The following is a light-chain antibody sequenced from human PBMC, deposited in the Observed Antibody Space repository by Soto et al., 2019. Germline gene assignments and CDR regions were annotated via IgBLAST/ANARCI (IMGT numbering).Light chain of an antibody. J-gene: IGKJ5*01. V-gene: IGKV1-39*01. CDR3: QQGYTTPIT. CDR1: QSISGY. CDR2: ATS. Sequence: DIQMTQSPSSLSASVGDRVTITCRASQSISGYLNWYQQKPGKAPKLLIYATSTLESGVPSRFSGSGSGTDFTLTISSLQPEDFATYHCQQGYTTPITFGQGTRLEL.